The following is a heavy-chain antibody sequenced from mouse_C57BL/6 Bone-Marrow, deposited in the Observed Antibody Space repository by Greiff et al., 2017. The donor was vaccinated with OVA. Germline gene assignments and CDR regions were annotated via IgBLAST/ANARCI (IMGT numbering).Heavy chain of an antibody. CDR1: GYTFTDYN. Sequence: VQLQQSGPELVKPGASVKIPCKASGYTFTDYNMDWVKQSHGKSLEWIGDINPNNGGTIYNQKFKGKATLTVDKSSSTAYMELRSLTSEDTAVYYCARGKGSGSNFYFDYWGQGTTLTVSS. D-gene: IGHD1-1*01. J-gene: IGHJ2*01. CDR2: INPNNGGT. CDR3: ARGKGSGSNFYFDY. V-gene: IGHV1-18*01.